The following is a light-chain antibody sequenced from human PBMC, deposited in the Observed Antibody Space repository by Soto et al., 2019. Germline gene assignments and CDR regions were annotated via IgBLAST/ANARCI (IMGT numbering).Light chain of an antibody. CDR2: DVT. Sequence: QSVLTQSPSASGSPGQSVTIPCTGTSSDIGGYNSVSWYQQHPGKAPKVMIYDVTKRPSGVPDRFSGSKSGNTASLTVSALQAEDEADYYCSSYTDRKNLGFATGTKVTVL. CDR3: SSYTDRKNLG. J-gene: IGLJ1*01. CDR1: SSDIGGYNS. V-gene: IGLV2-8*01.